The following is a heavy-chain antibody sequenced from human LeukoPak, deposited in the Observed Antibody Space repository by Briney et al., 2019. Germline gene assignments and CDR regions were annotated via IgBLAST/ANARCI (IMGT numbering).Heavy chain of an antibody. Sequence: GGSLRLSCAASGFTFSSYAMSWVRQAPGKGLEWVSGISVSGVSTNYADSVKGRFTISRDNSKNTLYLQMNSPRAEDTAVYYCAKSARVIAVEIDYWGQGTLVTVSS. J-gene: IGHJ4*02. D-gene: IGHD6-19*01. V-gene: IGHV3-23*01. CDR2: ISVSGVST. CDR3: AKSARVIAVEIDY. CDR1: GFTFSSYA.